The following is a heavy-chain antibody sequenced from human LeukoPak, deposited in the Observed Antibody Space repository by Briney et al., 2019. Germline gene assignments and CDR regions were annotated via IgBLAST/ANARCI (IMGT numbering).Heavy chain of an antibody. D-gene: IGHD2/OR15-2a*01. CDR2: IISTYGAS. CDR1: GDTVRRYA. Sequence: SVKVSCKAFGDTVRRYAIGWVRQAPGQGLEWIGGIISTYGASNYAQKFQGRVTLTADESANTAYIELRDLRSDDTAVYYCARDRTGYGNYYFDSWGQGTPVTVSS. CDR3: ARDRTGYGNYYFDS. V-gene: IGHV1-69*01. J-gene: IGHJ4*02.